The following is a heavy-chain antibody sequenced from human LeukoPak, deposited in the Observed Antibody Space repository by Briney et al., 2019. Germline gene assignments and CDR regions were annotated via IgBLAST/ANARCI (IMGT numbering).Heavy chain of an antibody. D-gene: IGHD3/OR15-3a*01. Sequence: SVKVSCKASGFTFSNSAMQWVRQARGQRLEWIGWIVLGSGDTNYAQKFQERVTITRDMSTSTAYMELSSLRSEDTAVYYCAADDLARGYWGQGTLVTVSS. J-gene: IGHJ4*02. CDR1: GFTFSNSA. CDR3: AADDLARGY. CDR2: IVLGSGDT. V-gene: IGHV1-58*02.